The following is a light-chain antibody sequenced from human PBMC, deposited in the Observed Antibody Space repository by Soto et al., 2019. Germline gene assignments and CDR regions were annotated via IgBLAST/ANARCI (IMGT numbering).Light chain of an antibody. CDR2: AGS. CDR1: QSISNY. J-gene: IGKJ1*01. CDR3: QQSYSTPRT. Sequence: DIQIVQSPASLSASVGDRVTITCRTSQSISNYLHWYQQSPGRAPKLLIYAGSTLEGGVSSRFSGRRSGTDFTLTISSLQPEDFATYYCQQSYSTPRTFGQGTKVDI. V-gene: IGKV1-39*01.